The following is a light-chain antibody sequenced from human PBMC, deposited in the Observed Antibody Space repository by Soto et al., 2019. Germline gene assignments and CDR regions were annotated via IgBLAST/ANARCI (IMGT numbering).Light chain of an antibody. CDR2: GNS. CDR1: SSNIGAGYD. CDR3: QSYDSSLSGYV. J-gene: IGLJ1*01. Sequence: QSVLTQPPSLSGAPGQRVTISCTGSSSNIGAGYDVHWYQQLPGTAPKLLIYGNSNRPSGVPDRFSGSKSGTSASLAITGLQAEDEADYSCQSYDSSLSGYVFGTGPKLTVL. V-gene: IGLV1-40*01.